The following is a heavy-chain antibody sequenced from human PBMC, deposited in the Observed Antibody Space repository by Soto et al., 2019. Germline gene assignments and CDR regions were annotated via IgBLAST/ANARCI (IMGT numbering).Heavy chain of an antibody. Sequence: QVQLQQWGAGLLKPSETLSLTCAVYGGSFSGYYWTWIRQPPGTGLEWIGEINHSGSTNYNPSLKSTVPISVDTSKNQLSLKRTSVTAADTAVYYCARDKITGLFDYWGQGTLVTVSS. CDR3: ARDKITGLFDY. CDR2: INHSGST. D-gene: IGHD2-8*02. J-gene: IGHJ4*02. CDR1: GGSFSGYY. V-gene: IGHV4-34*01.